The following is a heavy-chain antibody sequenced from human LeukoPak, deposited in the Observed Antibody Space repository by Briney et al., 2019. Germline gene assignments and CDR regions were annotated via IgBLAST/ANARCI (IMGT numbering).Heavy chain of an antibody. D-gene: IGHD1-26*01. Sequence: PGGSLRLSCAAPGFTLSKYWMHWVRQAPGKGPVWVSRINRDGSRIDYADSVKGRFTISRDSDKNTLYLQMNSLRAEDTAVYYCSRDFVGADDYWGQGTLVTVSS. CDR2: INRDGSRI. V-gene: IGHV3-74*01. CDR1: GFTLSKYW. CDR3: SRDFVGADDY. J-gene: IGHJ4*02.